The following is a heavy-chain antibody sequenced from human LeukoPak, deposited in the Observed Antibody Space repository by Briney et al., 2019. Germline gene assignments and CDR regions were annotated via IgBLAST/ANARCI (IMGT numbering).Heavy chain of an antibody. Sequence: ASEKVSCKVSGYTLTELSMHWVRQAPGKGLEWMGGFDPEDGETIYAQKFQGRVTMTEDTSTDTAYMELSSLRSEDTAVYYCARGWELLRGPYYFDYWGQGTLVTVSS. J-gene: IGHJ4*02. CDR3: ARGWELLRGPYYFDY. CDR2: FDPEDGET. V-gene: IGHV1-24*01. CDR1: GYTLTELS. D-gene: IGHD1-26*01.